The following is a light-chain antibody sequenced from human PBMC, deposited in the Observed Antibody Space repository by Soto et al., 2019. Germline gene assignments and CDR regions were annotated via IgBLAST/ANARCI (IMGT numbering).Light chain of an antibody. CDR1: QSISTW. CDR3: QQYNTFPLT. J-gene: IGKJ4*01. Sequence: DIQMTQSPSTLSASVGDRVTITCRASQSISTWLAWYQQKPGKAPKLLIYKASSLEGGVPSRFSGSGSGTELNITISSLQPDDFATYFFQQYNTFPLTFGGGTTVEIK. V-gene: IGKV1-5*03. CDR2: KAS.